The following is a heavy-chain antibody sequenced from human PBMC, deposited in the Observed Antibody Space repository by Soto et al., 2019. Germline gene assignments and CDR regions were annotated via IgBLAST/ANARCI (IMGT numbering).Heavy chain of an antibody. D-gene: IGHD3-3*01. Sequence: SQTLSLTCAISGDSVSSNSAAWNWIRQSPSRGLEWLGRTYYRSKWYNDYAVSMKSRITINPDTSKNQFSLQLNSVTPEDTAVYYCARAPVRFDDFWSGRIPYYFDYWGQGTLVTVSS. CDR2: TYYRSKWYN. CDR3: ARAPVRFDDFWSGRIPYYFDY. J-gene: IGHJ4*02. CDR1: GDSVSSNSAA. V-gene: IGHV6-1*01.